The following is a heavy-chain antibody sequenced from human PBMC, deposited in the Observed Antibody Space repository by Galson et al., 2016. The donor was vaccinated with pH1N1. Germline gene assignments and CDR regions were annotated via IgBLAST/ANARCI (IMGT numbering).Heavy chain of an antibody. J-gene: IGHJ4*02. Sequence: SLRLPCATSGFTFSSAYMTCVRQSPGPPRKWVGRIKSESYGGAINYSASVKGRFIISRDALKNVFYLKMNSMRSADTAMYFCTTNFYYSGPFDYWGQGTMVTVSS. D-gene: IGHD5/OR15-5a*01. CDR1: GFTFSSAY. V-gene: IGHV3-15*05. CDR2: IKSESYGGAI. CDR3: TTNFYYSGPFDY.